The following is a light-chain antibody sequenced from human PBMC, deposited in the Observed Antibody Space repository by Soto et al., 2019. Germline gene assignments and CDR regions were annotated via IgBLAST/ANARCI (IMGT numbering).Light chain of an antibody. J-gene: IGLJ1*01. V-gene: IGLV2-14*01. CDR1: SSDVGGYNY. CDR2: AVT. CDR3: RSYTSSSTL. Sequence: QSVLTQPASVSGSPGQSITISCTGTSSDVGGYNYVSWYQQHPGKAPKLMIYAVTDRPSGVSSRFSGSKSGNTASLTISGFQAEDEADYYCRSYTSSSTLFGTGTKLTVL.